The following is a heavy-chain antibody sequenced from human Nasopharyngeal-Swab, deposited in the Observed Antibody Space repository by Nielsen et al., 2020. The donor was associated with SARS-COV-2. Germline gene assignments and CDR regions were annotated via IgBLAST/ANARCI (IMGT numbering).Heavy chain of an antibody. CDR2: IYYGGDIT. Sequence: WIRQPPGKGLEWVSVIYYGGDITYYADSVKGRFTTSRDNSKSTVHLQMNSLRADDTAIYYCAKNRDSVAGTPDDAFDIWGQGTMVTVSS. J-gene: IGHJ3*02. CDR3: AKNRDSVAGTPDDAFDI. V-gene: IGHV3-23*03. D-gene: IGHD6-19*01.